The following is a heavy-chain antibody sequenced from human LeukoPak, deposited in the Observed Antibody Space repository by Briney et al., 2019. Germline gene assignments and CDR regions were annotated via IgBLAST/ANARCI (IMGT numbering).Heavy chain of an antibody. D-gene: IGHD6-19*01. CDR3: AKGFVAVAGITDY. J-gene: IGHJ4*02. CDR1: GFTFSSYG. Sequence: GSLRLSCAASGFTFSSYGMHWVRQAPGKGLEWVAVISYDGSNKYYADSVKGRFTISRDNSKNTLYLQMNSLRAEDTAVYYCAKGFVAVAGITDYWGQGTLVTVSS. V-gene: IGHV3-30*18. CDR2: ISYDGSNK.